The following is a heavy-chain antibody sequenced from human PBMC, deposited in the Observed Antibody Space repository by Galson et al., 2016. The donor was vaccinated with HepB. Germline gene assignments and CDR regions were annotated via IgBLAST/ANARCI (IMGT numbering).Heavy chain of an antibody. CDR2: FTYDGGER. J-gene: IGHJ1*01. Sequence: SLRLSCAASGFSFSSHVVTWVRQVPGGGLQWLSSFTYDGGERHYADSVTGRFTASRDNSKNTHILQMNNVRSDDTAIYYCVDRGSSGWNLYFQHWGQGTLVTVSS. CDR1: GFSFSSHV. V-gene: IGHV3-23*01. CDR3: VDRGSSGWNLYFQH. D-gene: IGHD6-19*01.